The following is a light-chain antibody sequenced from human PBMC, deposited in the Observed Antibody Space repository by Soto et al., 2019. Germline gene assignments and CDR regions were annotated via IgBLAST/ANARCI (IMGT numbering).Light chain of an antibody. CDR2: EVS. CDR1: SSDVGSYNR. J-gene: IGLJ1*01. CDR3: SSYTSSSTLEV. V-gene: IGLV2-18*02. Sequence: QSVLTQPPSVSGSPGQSVTISCTGTSSDVGSYNRVSWYQQPPGTAPKLMIYEVSNRPSGVPDRFSGSKSGNTASLTISGLQAEDEADYYCSSYTSSSTLEVFGPGTKLTVL.